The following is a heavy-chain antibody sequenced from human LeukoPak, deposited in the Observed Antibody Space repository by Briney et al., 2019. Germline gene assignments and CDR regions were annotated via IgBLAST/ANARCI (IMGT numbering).Heavy chain of an antibody. J-gene: IGHJ5*02. Sequence: SETLSLTCTVSGGSISSYYWSWIRQPPGKGLEWIGYIYYSGSTNYNPSLKSRVTISVDTSKNQFSLKLSSVTAADTAVYYCARAEAYGGKRIDPWGQGTLVTVSS. CDR3: ARAEAYGGKRIDP. V-gene: IGHV4-59*12. D-gene: IGHD4-23*01. CDR2: IYYSGST. CDR1: GGSISSYY.